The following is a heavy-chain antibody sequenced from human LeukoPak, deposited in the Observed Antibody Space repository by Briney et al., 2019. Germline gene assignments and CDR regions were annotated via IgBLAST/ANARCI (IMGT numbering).Heavy chain of an antibody. V-gene: IGHV3-23*01. D-gene: IGHD2-2*02. CDR3: AKIGGEHCSSTSCYTDY. CDR2: ISGGGGST. CDR1: GFTFSSYA. J-gene: IGHJ4*02. Sequence: PGGSLRLSCAASGFTFSSYAMSWVRQAPGKGLEWVSAISGGGGSTYYADSVKGRFTISRDNSKNTLYLQMNSLRAEDTAVYYCAKIGGEHCSSTSCYTDYWGQGTLVTVSS.